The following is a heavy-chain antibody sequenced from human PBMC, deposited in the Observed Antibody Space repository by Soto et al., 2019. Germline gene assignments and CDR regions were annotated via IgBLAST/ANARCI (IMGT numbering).Heavy chain of an antibody. CDR2: IRGETNGGTA. J-gene: IGHJ4*02. CDR1: VFNFANYA. D-gene: IGHD3-22*01. CDR3: TRYYYESSGYYVY. V-gene: IGHV3-49*02. Sequence: LSLSCTCSVFNFANYALTWVRQAPGKGLEWVGFIRGETNGGTADHAASLKGRITISRDDSKSIAYLEINSLQTEDTAVYYCTRYYYESSGYYVYWGQGTLVTVSS.